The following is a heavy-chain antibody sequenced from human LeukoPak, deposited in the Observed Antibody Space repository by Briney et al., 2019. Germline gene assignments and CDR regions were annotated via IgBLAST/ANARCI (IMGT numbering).Heavy chain of an antibody. Sequence: GGSLRLSCAASGFTFSSYCMSWVRQAPGKVLEWVTFIQYEGSKKYYADSGKGRFTIYRDNSKTTLYMEMNSLRAEDTAVYYCAKDIGSYYDYWGQGILVTVSS. CDR1: GFTFSSYC. J-gene: IGHJ4*02. CDR3: AKDIGSYYDY. V-gene: IGHV3-30*02. D-gene: IGHD3-10*01. CDR2: IQYEGSKK.